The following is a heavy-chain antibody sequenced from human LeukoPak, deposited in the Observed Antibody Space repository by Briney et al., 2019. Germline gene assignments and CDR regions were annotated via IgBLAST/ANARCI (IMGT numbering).Heavy chain of an antibody. D-gene: IGHD3-10*01. CDR1: GYTFTSYD. CDR3: ARVKMVRGVRGYFYYYYYMDV. J-gene: IGHJ6*03. CDR2: MNPNSGNT. V-gene: IGHV1-8*01. Sequence: ASVKVSCKASGYTFTSYDINWVRQATGQGLEWMGWMNPNSGNTGYAQKFQGRVTMTRDTSISTAYMELSSLRSEDTAVYYCARVKMVRGVRGYFYYYYYMDVWGKGTTVTISS.